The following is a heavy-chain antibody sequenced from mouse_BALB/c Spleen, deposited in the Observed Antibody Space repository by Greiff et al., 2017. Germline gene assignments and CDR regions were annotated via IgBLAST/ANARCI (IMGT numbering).Heavy chain of an antibody. CDR3: ARDTTVVDFDY. Sequence: EVKLMESGPGLVKPSQSLSLTCSVTGYSITSGYYWNWIRQFPGNKLEWMGYISYDGSNNYNPSLKNRISITRDTSKNQFFLKLNSVTTEDTATYYCARDTTVVDFDYWGQGTTLTVSS. J-gene: IGHJ2*01. V-gene: IGHV3-6*02. CDR1: GYSITSGYY. CDR2: ISYDGSN. D-gene: IGHD1-1*01.